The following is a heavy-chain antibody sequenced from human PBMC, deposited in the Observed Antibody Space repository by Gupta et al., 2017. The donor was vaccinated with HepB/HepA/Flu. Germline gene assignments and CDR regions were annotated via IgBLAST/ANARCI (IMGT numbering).Heavy chain of an antibody. CDR1: GYTFSNYY. CDR2: INPSGGAT. J-gene: IGHJ3*02. D-gene: IGHD1-26*01. Sequence: QVQLVQSGAEVKKPGASVKVSCKASGYTFSNYYMPWVRQAPGQGLEWVGIINPSGGATSYGRNFQGRATMTRDTSTSTVYMELSSLRSEDTAIYYCARRVGATNRDAFDIWGQGTLVTVSS. CDR3: ARRVGATNRDAFDI. V-gene: IGHV1-46*01.